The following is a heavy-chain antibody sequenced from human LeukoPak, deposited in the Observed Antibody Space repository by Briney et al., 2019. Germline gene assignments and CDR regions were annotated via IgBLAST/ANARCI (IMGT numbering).Heavy chain of an antibody. CDR1: GFTFSSYE. Sequence: PGGSLRLSCAASGFTFSSYEMNWVRQAPGKGLEWVANIKGGGSEKYYVDSVKGRFTISRDNAKNSAFLQMNSLRAEDTAVYYCARVDSAEKRDFDYWGQGTLVTVSS. D-gene: IGHD3-22*01. V-gene: IGHV3-7*01. J-gene: IGHJ4*02. CDR3: ARVDSAEKRDFDY. CDR2: IKGGGSEK.